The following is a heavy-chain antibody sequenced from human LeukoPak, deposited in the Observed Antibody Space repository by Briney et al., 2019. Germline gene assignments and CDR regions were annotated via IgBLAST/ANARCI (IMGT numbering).Heavy chain of an antibody. J-gene: IGHJ4*02. Sequence: SETLSLTCTVSGGSISSYYWSWIRQSPGKGLEWIGHIYYSRSTHYNPSLKSRVTISVDTSKNQFSLKLTSVTAADTAVYYCARDRYGDGFAHFDYWGQGALVTVSS. D-gene: IGHD5-24*01. V-gene: IGHV4-59*01. CDR1: GGSISSYY. CDR2: IYYSRST. CDR3: ARDRYGDGFAHFDY.